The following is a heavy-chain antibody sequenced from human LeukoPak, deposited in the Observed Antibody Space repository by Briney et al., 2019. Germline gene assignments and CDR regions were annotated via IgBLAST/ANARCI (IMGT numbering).Heavy chain of an antibody. CDR1: GFTFSNYA. Sequence: GGSLRLSCAASGFTFSNYAMHWVRQAPGKGLEWVSAISGGGGSTYYADSVKGRFTISRDNSKNTLYLQMNSLRAEDTAVYYCAKDPLRYFDWSSPRWWEDYWGQGTLVTVSS. D-gene: IGHD3-9*01. CDR3: AKDPLRYFDWSSPRWWEDY. J-gene: IGHJ4*02. CDR2: ISGGGGST. V-gene: IGHV3-23*01.